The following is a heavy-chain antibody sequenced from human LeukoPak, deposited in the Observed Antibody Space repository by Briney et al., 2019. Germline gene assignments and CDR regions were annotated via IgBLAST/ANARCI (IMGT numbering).Heavy chain of an antibody. V-gene: IGHV3-23*01. CDR2: IGGSDGST. Sequence: PGGSLRLSCVASGFTFSTHAMSWVRLAPGKGLEWVSAIGGSDGSTYYADSVKGRFTISRDNSEDTLYLQMNSLRAEDTAVYYCAKRDSSGSYPYYFDYWGQGTLVTVSS. D-gene: IGHD3-22*01. J-gene: IGHJ4*02. CDR3: AKRDSSGSYPYYFDY. CDR1: GFTFSTHA.